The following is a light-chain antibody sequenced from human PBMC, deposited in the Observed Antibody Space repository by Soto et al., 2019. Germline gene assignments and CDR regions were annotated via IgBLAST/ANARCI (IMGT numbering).Light chain of an antibody. Sequence: EIVMTQSPATLSVSPGERVTLPCRASQSVRSNLAWYQQKPGQALRVLMAGASTRATDIPARFSGSGPGTEFTLTITGLQSEECAVYYCQQYKVWPWTFGLVIKV. CDR2: GAS. J-gene: IGKJ1*01. V-gene: IGKV3-15*01. CDR3: QQYKVWPWT. CDR1: QSVRSN.